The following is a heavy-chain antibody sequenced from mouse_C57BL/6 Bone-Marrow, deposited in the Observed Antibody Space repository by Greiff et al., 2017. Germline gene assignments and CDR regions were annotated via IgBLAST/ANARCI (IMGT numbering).Heavy chain of an antibody. D-gene: IGHD2-10*02. CDR2: ISSGGSCT. J-gene: IGHJ4*01. Sequence: EVMLVESGGDLVKPGGSLKLSCAASGFTFSSYGMSWVRQTPDKRLEWVATISSGGSCTYYPDSVKGRFTISRDNAKNTLYLQMSGLKSEDTAMEYSARPPCVWPDAMDYWGQGTSVTVSS. V-gene: IGHV5-6*01. CDR1: GFTFSSYG. CDR3: ARPPCVWPDAMDY.